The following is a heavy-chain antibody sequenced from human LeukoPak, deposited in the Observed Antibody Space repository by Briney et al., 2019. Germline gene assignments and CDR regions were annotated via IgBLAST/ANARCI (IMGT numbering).Heavy chain of an antibody. D-gene: IGHD3-9*01. J-gene: IGHJ4*02. CDR3: ARDRGLRYFDWSYDY. CDR2: ISSSNSYT. Sequence: PGGSLRLSCVASGFTFSSYSMNWVRQAPGKGLEWVSCISSSNSYTYDADSVKGRFTISRDNSKNTLYLQMGSLRAEDMAVYYCARDRGLRYFDWSYDYWGQGTLVTVSS. V-gene: IGHV3-21*01. CDR1: GFTFSSYS.